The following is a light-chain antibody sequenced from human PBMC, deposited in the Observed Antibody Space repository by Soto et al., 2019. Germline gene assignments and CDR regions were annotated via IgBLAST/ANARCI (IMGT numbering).Light chain of an antibody. J-gene: IGKJ1*01. CDR2: DAS. CDR1: QSISRW. CDR3: QLYNTYSRT. V-gene: IGKV1-5*01. Sequence: DIQMTQSPSTLSASVGDRVTITCRASQSISRWLGWYQQKAGKAPGLLIYDASSLESGVPSRFSGSGSGTEFTLTISSLQPDDFATYYCQLYNTYSRTFGQGTKV.